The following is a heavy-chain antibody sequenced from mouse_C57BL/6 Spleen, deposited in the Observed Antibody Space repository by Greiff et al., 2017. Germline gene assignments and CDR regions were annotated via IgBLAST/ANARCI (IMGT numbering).Heavy chain of an antibody. Sequence: EVQGVESEGGLVQPGSSMKLSCTASGFTFSDYYMAWVRQVSEKGLEWVANIIHEGSSTYYLDSLKSRFIISRDNAKNILYLQMSSLKTEDTATYYCARYYGSSPYAMDYWGQGTSVTVSS. D-gene: IGHD1-1*01. CDR1: GFTFSDYY. J-gene: IGHJ4*01. CDR2: IIHEGSST. V-gene: IGHV5-16*01. CDR3: ARYYGSSPYAMDY.